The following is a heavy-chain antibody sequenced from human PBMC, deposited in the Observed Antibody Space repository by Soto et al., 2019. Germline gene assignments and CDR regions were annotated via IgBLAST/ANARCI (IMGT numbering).Heavy chain of an antibody. V-gene: IGHV3-21*01. D-gene: IGHD2-2*02. J-gene: IGHJ6*02. Sequence: GSLRLSCAASGFTFSSYSMNWVRQAPGKGLEWVSSISSSSSYIYYADSVKGRFTISRDNAKNSLYLQMNSLRAEDTAVYYCARFPYCSSTSCYRGLYYYYGMDVWGQGTTVTVSS. CDR3: ARFPYCSSTSCYRGLYYYYGMDV. CDR1: GFTFSSYS. CDR2: ISSSSSYI.